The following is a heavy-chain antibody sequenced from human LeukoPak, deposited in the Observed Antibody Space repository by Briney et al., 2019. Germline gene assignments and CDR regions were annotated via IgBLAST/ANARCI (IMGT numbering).Heavy chain of an antibody. CDR2: INHSGST. Sequence: SETLSLTCAVSGGSFSGYYWSWIRQPPGKGLEWIGEINHSGSTNYNPSLKSRVTFSVDTSKNQFSLKLSSVTAADTAVYYCARRLAHGGGAFDIWGQGTLVTVSS. CDR1: GGSFSGYY. D-gene: IGHD4-23*01. CDR3: ARRLAHGGGAFDI. J-gene: IGHJ3*02. V-gene: IGHV4-34*01.